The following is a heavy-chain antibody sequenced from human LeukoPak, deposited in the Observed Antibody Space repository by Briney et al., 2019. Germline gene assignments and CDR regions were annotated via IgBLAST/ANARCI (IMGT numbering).Heavy chain of an antibody. CDR2: INHSGST. D-gene: IGHD2/OR15-2a*01. J-gene: IGHJ5*02. CDR1: GGSFSGYY. V-gene: IGHV4-34*01. CDR3: ARSTVIRWFDP. Sequence: KPSETLSLTCAVYGGSFSGYYWSWIRQPPGKGLEWIGEINHSGSTNYNPSLKSRVTISVDTSKNQFSLKLSSVTAADTAVYYCARSTVIRWFDPWSQGTLVTVSS.